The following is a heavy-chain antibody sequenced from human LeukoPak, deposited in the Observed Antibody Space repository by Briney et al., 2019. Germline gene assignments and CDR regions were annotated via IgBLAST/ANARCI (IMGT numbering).Heavy chain of an antibody. Sequence: GASVKVSCKASGYTFTSYYMHWLRQAPGQGLEWMGIINPSGGSTSYAQKFQGRVTMTRDTSTSTVYMELSSLRSEDTAVYYCARDQGAAAGKTDAFDIWGQGTMVTVSS. CDR1: GYTFTSYY. V-gene: IGHV1-46*01. J-gene: IGHJ3*02. D-gene: IGHD6-13*01. CDR3: ARDQGAAAGKTDAFDI. CDR2: INPSGGST.